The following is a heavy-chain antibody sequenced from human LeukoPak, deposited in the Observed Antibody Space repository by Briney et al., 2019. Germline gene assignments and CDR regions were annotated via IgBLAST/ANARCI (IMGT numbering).Heavy chain of an antibody. CDR1: GGSFSGYC. CDR3: ARGRGGGYRPYYYYYYMDV. V-gene: IGHV4-34*01. CDR2: INHSGST. Sequence: SETLSLTCAVYGGSFSGYCWSWIRHPPRQGLEWTGEINHSGSTNYNPSLKSRVTISVDTSKNQFSLKLSSVTAADTAVYYCARGRGGGYRPYYYYYYMDVWGKGTTVTVSS. D-gene: IGHD5-24*01. J-gene: IGHJ6*03.